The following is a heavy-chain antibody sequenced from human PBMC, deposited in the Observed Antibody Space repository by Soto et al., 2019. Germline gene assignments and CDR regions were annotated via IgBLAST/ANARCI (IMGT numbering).Heavy chain of an antibody. J-gene: IGHJ4*02. D-gene: IGHD3-16*01. CDR3: SRSPEVGVRGAY. Sequence: GGSLRLSCTGSGFPFSAYNINWVRQAPGKGLEWVSSITVGSSHIYQPNSMKGRFTISRDDAKNSVYLQIDSLRDEDTALYYCSRSPEVGVRGAYWGQGTLVTVSS. CDR1: GFPFSAYN. V-gene: IGHV3-21*01. CDR2: ITVGSSHI.